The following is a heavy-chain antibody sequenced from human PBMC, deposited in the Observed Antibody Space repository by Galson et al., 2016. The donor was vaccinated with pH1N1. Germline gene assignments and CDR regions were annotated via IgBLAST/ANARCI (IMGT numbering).Heavy chain of an antibody. D-gene: IGHD5-24*01. CDR3: ARIRGEGYSWYDAIDI. V-gene: IGHV2-70*11. J-gene: IGHJ3*02. CDR2: IDWDDEK. CDR1: GFSLSTRGLC. Sequence: PALVKPTQTLTLTCTLSGFSLSTRGLCMNWIRQPPGKPLEWLARIDWDDEKYYSTSLKTRLNISKDSSKNQVVLTMTNMDPVDTATYYCARIRGEGYSWYDAIDIWGQGTMVTVSS.